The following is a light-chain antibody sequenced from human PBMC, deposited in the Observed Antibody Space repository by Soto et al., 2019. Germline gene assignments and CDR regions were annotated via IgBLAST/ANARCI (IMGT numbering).Light chain of an antibody. J-gene: IGLJ2*01. CDR1: SRDVGGYNY. CDR3: SSFTTSTTVL. Sequence: QSVLTQPASVSGSPGQSITISCTGTSRDVGGYNYVSWYQQHPGKAPKLMIYDVTSRPSGVSNRFSGSKSGNTASLTISGLQTEDEADYYCSSFTTSTTVLFGGGTKLTVL. CDR2: DVT. V-gene: IGLV2-14*01.